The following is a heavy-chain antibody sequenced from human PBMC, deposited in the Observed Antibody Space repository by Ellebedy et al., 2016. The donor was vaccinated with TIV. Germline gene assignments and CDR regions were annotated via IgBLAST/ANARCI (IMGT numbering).Heavy chain of an antibody. J-gene: IGHJ4*02. CDR3: ARDGTTYYDFWSGYRY. V-gene: IGHV3-7*03. D-gene: IGHD3-3*01. CDR2: IKQDGSEK. CDR1: GFTFSSTW. Sequence: GGSLRLSXAASGFTFSSTWMTWVRQAPGKGLEWVANIKQDGSEKYYVDSVKGRFTISRDNAKNSLYLQMNSLRAEDTAVYYCARDGTTYYDFWSGYRYWGQGTLVTVSS.